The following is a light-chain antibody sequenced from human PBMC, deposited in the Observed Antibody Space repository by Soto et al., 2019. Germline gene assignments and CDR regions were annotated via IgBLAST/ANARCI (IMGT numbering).Light chain of an antibody. CDR3: SSYAGFNI. V-gene: IGLV2-11*01. Sequence: QSALTQPRSVSGSPGQSVTISCTGTSSDVGGYNYVSWYQQHPGKAPKLLIYEDTKRPSGISDRFSGSTSGNTASLTISGLRAEDGAIYHCSSYAGFNIFGAGTKLTVL. J-gene: IGLJ2*01. CDR1: SSDVGGYNY. CDR2: EDT.